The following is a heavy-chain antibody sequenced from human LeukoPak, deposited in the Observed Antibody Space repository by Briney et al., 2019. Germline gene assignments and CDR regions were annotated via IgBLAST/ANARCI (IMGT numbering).Heavy chain of an antibody. J-gene: IGHJ4*02. Sequence: GGSLRLSCAASGFTFSSYSMNWVRQAPGKGLEWVSSISSSSSYIYYADSVKGRFTISRDNAKNSLYLQMNSLRAEDTAVYYCARRGRIFGVVIIGYFDYWGRGTLVTVSS. V-gene: IGHV3-21*04. CDR2: ISSSSSYI. CDR3: ARRGRIFGVVIIGYFDY. CDR1: GFTFSSYS. D-gene: IGHD3-3*01.